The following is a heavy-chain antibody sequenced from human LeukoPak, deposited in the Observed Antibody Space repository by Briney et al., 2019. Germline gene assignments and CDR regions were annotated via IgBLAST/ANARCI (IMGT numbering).Heavy chain of an antibody. CDR2: INPNSGGT. CDR1: GYTFTAYY. J-gene: IGHJ4*02. CDR3: ARVWVLKSSPLCDY. D-gene: IGHD1-26*01. Sequence: ASVKVSCKASGYTFTAYYIHWVRQAPGQGLEWMGRINPNSGGTNYAQKFQGRVTMTRDTSISTAYMELSRLRSDDTAVYYCARVWVLKSSPLCDYWGQGTLVTVSS. V-gene: IGHV1-2*06.